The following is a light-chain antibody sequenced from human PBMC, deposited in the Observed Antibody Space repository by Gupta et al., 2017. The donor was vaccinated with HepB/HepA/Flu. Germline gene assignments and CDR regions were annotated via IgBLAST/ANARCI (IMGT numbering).Light chain of an antibody. CDR1: TSDVGSYNL. V-gene: IGLV2-23*02. CDR3: CAYAGSSTVV. CDR2: EVS. Sequence: QSALTQPVSVSGSPGQSITISCTGTTSDVGSYNLVSWYHQHPGKAPKLMIYEVSKRPSGVSNRFSGSKSGNTASLTISGLQAEDEADYYCCAYAGSSTVVFGGGTKLTVL. J-gene: IGLJ2*01.